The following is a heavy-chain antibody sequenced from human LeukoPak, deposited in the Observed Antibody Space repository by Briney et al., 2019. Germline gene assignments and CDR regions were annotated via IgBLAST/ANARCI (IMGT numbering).Heavy chain of an antibody. CDR2: ISGSGGST. Sequence: GGSLRLSCAAPGFIFSSYAMSWVRQAPGKGLEWVSAISGSGGSTYYADSVKGRFTISRDNSKNTLYLQMNSLRAEDTAVYYCAKYGSGSYHFDYWGQGTLVTVSS. CDR1: GFIFSSYA. CDR3: AKYGSGSYHFDY. D-gene: IGHD3-10*01. J-gene: IGHJ4*02. V-gene: IGHV3-23*01.